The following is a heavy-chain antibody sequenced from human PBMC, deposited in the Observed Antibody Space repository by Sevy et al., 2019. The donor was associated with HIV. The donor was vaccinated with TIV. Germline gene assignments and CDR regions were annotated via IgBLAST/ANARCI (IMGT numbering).Heavy chain of an antibody. CDR3: ATGILYLNYYYYMDV. Sequence: ASVKVSCKVSGYTLTELSMHWVRQAPGKGLEWMGGFDPEDGETIYAQKFQGRVTMTEDTSTDTAYMEVSSLRSEDTAVYYCATGILYLNYYYYMDVWGKGTTVTVS. V-gene: IGHV1-24*01. CDR2: FDPEDGET. J-gene: IGHJ6*03. CDR1: GYTLTELS.